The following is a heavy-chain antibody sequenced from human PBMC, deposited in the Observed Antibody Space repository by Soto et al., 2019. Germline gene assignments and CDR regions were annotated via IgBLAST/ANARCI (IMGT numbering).Heavy chain of an antibody. CDR3: ARDRDDYGSGNYYNRIDF. V-gene: IGHV1-69*01. D-gene: IGHD3-10*01. J-gene: IGHJ4*02. Sequence: QVQLVQSGAEVKKPGSSVKVSCKASGGIFSTYAISWLRQAPGQGLEWMGGIIPIFGTPNYAQRFQGRVTISADESTTPSYMGLSRQKSEDTAVYYCARDRDDYGSGNYYNRIDFWGQGTLVTVSS. CDR2: IIPIFGTP. CDR1: GGIFSTYA.